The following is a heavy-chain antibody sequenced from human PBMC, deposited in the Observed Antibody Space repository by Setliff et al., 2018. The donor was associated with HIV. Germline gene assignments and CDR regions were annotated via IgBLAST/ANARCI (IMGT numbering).Heavy chain of an antibody. CDR1: GYSISSSSYY. J-gene: IGHJ6*02. V-gene: IGHV4-39*07. CDR3: ARYLGDSGSPQYYYYYGMDV. CDR2: IYYSGST. Sequence: SETLSLTCTVSGYSISSSSYYWGWIRQPPGKGLEWIGSIYYSGSTYYNPSLKSRVTISVDTSKNQFSLKLSSVTAADTAVYYCARYLGDSGSPQYYYYYGMDVWGQGTTVTVSS. D-gene: IGHD3-10*01.